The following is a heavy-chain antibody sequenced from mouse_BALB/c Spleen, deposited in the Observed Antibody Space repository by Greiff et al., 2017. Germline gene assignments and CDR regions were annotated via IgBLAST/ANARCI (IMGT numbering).Heavy chain of an antibody. D-gene: IGHD2-2*01. J-gene: IGHJ4*01. Sequence: EVQLVESGGGLVQPKGSLKLSCAASGFTFNTYAMNWVRQAPGKGLEWVARIRSKSNNYATYYADSVKDRFTISRDDSQSMLYLQMNNLKTEDTAMYYCVRYGYEGAMDYWGQGTSVTVSS. CDR3: VRYGYEGAMDY. V-gene: IGHV10-1*02. CDR1: GFTFNTYA. CDR2: IRSKSNNYAT.